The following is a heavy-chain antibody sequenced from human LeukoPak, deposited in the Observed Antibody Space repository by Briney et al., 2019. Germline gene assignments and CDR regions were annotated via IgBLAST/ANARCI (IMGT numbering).Heavy chain of an antibody. Sequence: GGSLRLSCAASGFSFSRYWMSWVRQAPVKGLEWVANIKPDGSEIYYVDSVKGRFTISRDNAKNAVYLQMNSLRAEDTAVYYCARVNSGGNSGTLGYWGQGTLVTVSS. CDR3: ARVNSGGNSGTLGY. CDR2: IKPDGSEI. CDR1: GFSFSRYW. V-gene: IGHV3-7*01. J-gene: IGHJ4*02. D-gene: IGHD4-23*01.